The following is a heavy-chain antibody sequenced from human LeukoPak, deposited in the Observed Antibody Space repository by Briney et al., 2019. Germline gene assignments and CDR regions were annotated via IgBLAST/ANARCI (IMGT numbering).Heavy chain of an antibody. D-gene: IGHD2-2*01. CDR1: GFTVSSNN. Sequence: GGSLRLSCAPSGFTVSSNNMSWVRQAPGKGLEWVSVIYSGGSTYYADSVKGRFTISRDNSKNTLYLKMNSLRAEDTAVYYCARDSRSGVVPAAIRANFDYWGQGTLVTVSS. J-gene: IGHJ4*02. CDR2: IYSGGST. V-gene: IGHV3-66*01. CDR3: ARDSRSGVVPAAIRANFDY.